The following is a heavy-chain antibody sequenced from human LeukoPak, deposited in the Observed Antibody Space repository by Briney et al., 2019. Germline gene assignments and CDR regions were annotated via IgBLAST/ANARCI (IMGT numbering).Heavy chain of an antibody. CDR3: SSRGVTGTYDAFDI. CDR1: GFRFGDYG. D-gene: IGHD1-1*01. CDR2: IRSNAYGGTT. Sequence: GSLRLSCTASGFRFGDYGLAWVRQAPGRGLEWVGFIRSNAYGGTTEYGASAEGRFTISRDDSKSIAYLQMDSLKTEDTAVYFCSSRGVTGTYDAFDIWGQGTLVTVSS. V-gene: IGHV3-49*04. J-gene: IGHJ3*02.